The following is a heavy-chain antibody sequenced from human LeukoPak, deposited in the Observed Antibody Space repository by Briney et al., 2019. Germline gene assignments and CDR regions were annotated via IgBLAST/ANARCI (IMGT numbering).Heavy chain of an antibody. CDR2: ISYTGST. CDR1: GGSISSYY. V-gene: IGHV4-59*01. Sequence: PSETLSLTCSVSGGSISSYYWSWIRQPPGKGLERIGYISYTGSTSYNPSLKSRVTVSVDTSKNQFPLKLSSVTAADTAVYYCARDAYSSSHLDYWGQGTLVTVSS. CDR3: ARDAYSSSHLDY. J-gene: IGHJ4*02. D-gene: IGHD6-19*01.